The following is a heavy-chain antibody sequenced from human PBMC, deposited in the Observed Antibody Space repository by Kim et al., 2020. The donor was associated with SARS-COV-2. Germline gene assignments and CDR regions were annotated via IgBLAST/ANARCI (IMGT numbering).Heavy chain of an antibody. D-gene: IGHD6-13*01. J-gene: IGHJ4*02. CDR3: AKDQELAAARLFDY. CDR2: IWYDGSNK. Sequence: GGSLRLSCAASGFTFSSYAMHWVRQAPGKGLEWVAVIWYDGSNKYYADSVKGRFTISRDNSKNTLYLQMNSLRAEDTAVYYCAKDQELAAARLFDYWGQGTLVTVSS. V-gene: IGHV3-33*06. CDR1: GFTFSSYA.